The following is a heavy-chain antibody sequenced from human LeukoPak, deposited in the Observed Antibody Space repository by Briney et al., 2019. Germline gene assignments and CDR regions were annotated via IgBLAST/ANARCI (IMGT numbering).Heavy chain of an antibody. V-gene: IGHV3-23*01. Sequence: PGGSLRLSCAASGFTFSSYAMSWVRQAPGKGLEWVSAISGSGGSTYYADSVKGRFTISRDNSKNTLYLQMNSLRAEDTAAYYCAKCGDGSGFPNWFDPWGQGTLVTVSS. CDR1: GFTFSSYA. D-gene: IGHD3-10*01. CDR2: ISGSGGST. J-gene: IGHJ5*02. CDR3: AKCGDGSGFPNWFDP.